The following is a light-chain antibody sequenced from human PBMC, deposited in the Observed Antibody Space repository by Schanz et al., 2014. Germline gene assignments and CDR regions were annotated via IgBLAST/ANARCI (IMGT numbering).Light chain of an antibody. V-gene: IGKV3-20*01. Sequence: EIVLTQSPDTLSSSPGERVTLSCRASQSVNTYLAWYQQKAGQAPRLLIFDATNRATDIPARFSGSGSGTDFTLTISRLEPEDFAVYYCQQYGDSPLFTFGPGTKVDFK. J-gene: IGKJ3*01. CDR3: QQYGDSPLFT. CDR1: QSVNTY. CDR2: DAT.